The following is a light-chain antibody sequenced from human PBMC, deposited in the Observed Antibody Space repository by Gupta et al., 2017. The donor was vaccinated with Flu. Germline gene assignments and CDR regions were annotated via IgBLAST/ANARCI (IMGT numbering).Light chain of an antibody. CDR2: DDS. CDR3: QVWHSGSDHPHYV. Sequence: NNSGSKSVHWYQQEPGQAPMLVVYDDSDRPSGIPERFSGSNSGNTATLTISRVEAGDEADYYCQVWHSGSDHPHYVFGTGTKVTVL. CDR1: NSGSKS. J-gene: IGLJ1*01. V-gene: IGLV3-21*02.